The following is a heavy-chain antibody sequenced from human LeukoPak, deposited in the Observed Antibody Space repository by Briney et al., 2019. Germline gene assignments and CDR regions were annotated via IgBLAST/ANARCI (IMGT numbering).Heavy chain of an antibody. V-gene: IGHV3-23*05. CDR3: ARGYCGGDCPRDDDAFDI. Sequence: PGGSLRLSCAASGFTFSSYAMSWVRQAPGKGLEWVSAIYSSGSTYYADSVKGRFTISRDNSKNTLYLQMNSLRAEDTAVYYCARGYCGGDCPRDDDAFDIWGQGTTVTVSS. D-gene: IGHD2-21*02. CDR2: IYSSGST. CDR1: GFTFSSYA. J-gene: IGHJ3*02.